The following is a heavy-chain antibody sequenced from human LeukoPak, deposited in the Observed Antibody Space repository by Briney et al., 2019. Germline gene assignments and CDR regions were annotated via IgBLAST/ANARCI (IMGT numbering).Heavy chain of an antibody. J-gene: IGHJ2*01. D-gene: IGHD5-12*01. CDR2: ISWNSGSI. Sequence: GRSLRLSCAASGFTFDDYAMHWVRQAPGKGLEWVSGISWNSGSIGYADSVKGRFTISRDNAKNSLYLQMNSLRAEDTALYYCAKDAGDNGYDPGWYFDLWGRGTLVTVSS. V-gene: IGHV3-9*01. CDR1: GFTFDDYA. CDR3: AKDAGDNGYDPGWYFDL.